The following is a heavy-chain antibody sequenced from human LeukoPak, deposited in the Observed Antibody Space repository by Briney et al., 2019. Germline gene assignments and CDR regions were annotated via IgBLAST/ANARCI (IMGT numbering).Heavy chain of an antibody. J-gene: IGHJ4*02. Sequence: GGSLRLSCAASGFTFSSYAMHWVRQAPGKGLEWVAVISYDGSNKYYADFVKGRFTISRDNSKNTLYLQMNSLRAEDTAVYYCARDSPEHDYRFDYWGQGTLVTVSS. CDR2: ISYDGSNK. CDR3: ARDSPEHDYRFDY. CDR1: GFTFSSYA. V-gene: IGHV3-30-3*01. D-gene: IGHD4-11*01.